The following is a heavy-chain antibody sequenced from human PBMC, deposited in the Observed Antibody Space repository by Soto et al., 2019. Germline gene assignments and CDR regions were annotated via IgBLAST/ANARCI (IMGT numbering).Heavy chain of an antibody. CDR1: GFTFSGSA. D-gene: IGHD3-3*01. CDR2: IRSKANSYAT. V-gene: IGHV3-73*01. CDR3: TTYYDRGYYYYYMDV. Sequence: GGSLRLSCAASGFTFSGSAMHWVRQASGKGLEWVGRIRSKANSYATAYAASVKGRFTISRDDSKNTAYLQMNSLKTEDTAVYYCTTYYDRGYYYYYMDVWGKGTTVTVSS. J-gene: IGHJ6*03.